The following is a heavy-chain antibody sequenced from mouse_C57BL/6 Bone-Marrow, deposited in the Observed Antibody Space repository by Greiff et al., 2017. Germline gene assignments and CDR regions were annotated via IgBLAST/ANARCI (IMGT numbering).Heavy chain of an antibody. V-gene: IGHV1-15*01. CDR1: GYTFTDYE. CDR3: TPSYYYCSRYVPMDY. J-gene: IGHJ4*01. CDR2: IDPETGGT. D-gene: IGHD1-1*01. Sequence: QVQLQQSGAELVRPGASVTLSCKASGYTFTDYEMHWVKQTPVHGLEWIGAIDPETGGTAYNQKFKGKAILTADKSSSTAYMELRSLTSEDSAVYYCTPSYYYCSRYVPMDYWCQGTSVTVSA.